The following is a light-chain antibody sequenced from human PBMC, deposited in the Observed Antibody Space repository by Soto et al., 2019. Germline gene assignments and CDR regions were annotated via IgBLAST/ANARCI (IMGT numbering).Light chain of an antibody. J-gene: IGKJ3*01. Sequence: EIVLTQSPGTLSLSPGERATLSCRARQSVSSSYLAWYQQKPGQAPRLLIYGASSRATGIPDRFSGSGSGTDFTMPISILEPEDFAVYYGQQYVSSPRGTFGPGTKVDIK. V-gene: IGKV3-20*01. CDR2: GAS. CDR3: QQYVSSPRGT. CDR1: QSVSSSY.